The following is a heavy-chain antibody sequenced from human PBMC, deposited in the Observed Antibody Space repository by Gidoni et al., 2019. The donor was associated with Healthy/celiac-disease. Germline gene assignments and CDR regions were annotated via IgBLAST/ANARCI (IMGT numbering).Heavy chain of an antibody. CDR2: ISGSGGST. CDR3: AKCYDLDYYGMDV. Sequence: EVQLLESGGGLVQPGGSLRLSCAASGFTFSSYAMGWVRQAPGKGLEWVSAISGSGGSTYYADSVKGRFTISRDNSKNTLYLQMNSLRAEDTAVYYCAKCYDLDYYGMDVWGQGTTVTVSS. J-gene: IGHJ6*02. V-gene: IGHV3-23*01. CDR1: GFTFSSYA. D-gene: IGHD3-3*01.